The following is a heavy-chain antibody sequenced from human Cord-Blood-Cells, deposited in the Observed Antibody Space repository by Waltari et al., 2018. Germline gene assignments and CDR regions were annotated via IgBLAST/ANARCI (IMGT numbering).Heavy chain of an antibody. V-gene: IGHV3-21*01. Sequence: EVQLVESGGGLVKPGGSLRLSCAASGFTFSSYSMNWVRQAPGRGLGWVSSISSSSSYIYYADSVKGRFTISRDNAKNSLYLQMNSLRAEDTAVYYCARDSSSGWLKYWGQGTLVTVSS. CDR2: ISSSSSYI. D-gene: IGHD6-19*01. J-gene: IGHJ4*02. CDR3: ARDSSSGWLKY. CDR1: GFTFSSYS.